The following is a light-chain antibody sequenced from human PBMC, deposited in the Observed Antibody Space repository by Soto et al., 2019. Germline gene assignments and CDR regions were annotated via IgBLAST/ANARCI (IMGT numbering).Light chain of an antibody. Sequence: EIVMTQSPPSLTVTPGEPASISCRSSQRLLHSNGNNFLDWYLQKPGQSPQLLIYLGFNRASGVPDRVSGRGAGTDFTLKISRVEAEDVGVYYCMQALQTPYTFGKGTKLEIK. V-gene: IGKV2-28*01. CDR2: LGF. CDR3: MQALQTPYT. J-gene: IGKJ2*01. CDR1: QRLLHSNGNNF.